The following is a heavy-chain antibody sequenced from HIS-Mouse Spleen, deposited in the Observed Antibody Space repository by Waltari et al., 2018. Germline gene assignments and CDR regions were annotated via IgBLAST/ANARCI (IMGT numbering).Heavy chain of an antibody. V-gene: IGHV4-39*07. CDR2: FYYSGST. Sequence: QLQLQESGPGLVKPSETLSLTCTVSGGSISSSSYYWGWIRQPPGKGLGWFGSFYYSGSTSYNPSLKSRVTISVDTSKNQFSLKLSSVTAADTAVYYCAREIPYSSSWYDWYFDLWGRGTLVTVSS. CDR3: AREIPYSSSWYDWYFDL. J-gene: IGHJ2*01. D-gene: IGHD6-13*01. CDR1: GGSISSSSYY.